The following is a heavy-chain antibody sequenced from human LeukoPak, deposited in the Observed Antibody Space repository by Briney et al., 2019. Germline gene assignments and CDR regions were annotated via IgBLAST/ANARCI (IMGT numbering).Heavy chain of an antibody. CDR2: IYPGDSDT. J-gene: IGHJ3*02. CDR3: ASPYYYGSGSFDVFDI. Sequence: HGESLKISCKGSGYTFTDYWIAWVRQMPGKGLEWMGIIYPGDSDTRYSPSFQGQVTISADKSISTAFLQWSSLKASDTAMYFCASPYYYGSGSFDVFDIWGQGTMVTVSS. V-gene: IGHV5-51*01. D-gene: IGHD3-10*01. CDR1: GYTFTDYW.